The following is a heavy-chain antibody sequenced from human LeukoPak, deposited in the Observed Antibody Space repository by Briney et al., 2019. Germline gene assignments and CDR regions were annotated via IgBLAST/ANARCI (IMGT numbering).Heavy chain of an antibody. CDR2: MNPNGGNT. CDR1: GYTFTSYD. CDR3: ARVGRITMVRGVMGALGY. D-gene: IGHD3-10*01. V-gene: IGHV1-8*01. Sequence: GASVKVSCKASGYTFTSYDINWVRQATGQGLEWMGWMNPNGGNTGYAQKFQGRVTMTRNTSISTAYMELSSLRSEDTAVYYCARVGRITMVRGVMGALGYWGQGTLVTVSS. J-gene: IGHJ4*02.